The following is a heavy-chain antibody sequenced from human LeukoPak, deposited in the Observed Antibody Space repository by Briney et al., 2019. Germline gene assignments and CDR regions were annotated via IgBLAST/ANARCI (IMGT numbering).Heavy chain of an antibody. V-gene: IGHV3-33*01. CDR3: ARDGPGECSSTSCYYVGAFDI. CDR1: GFTFSSYG. D-gene: IGHD2-2*01. J-gene: IGHJ3*02. CDR2: IWYDGSNK. Sequence: GGSLRLSCAASGFTFSSYGMHWVRQAPGKGLEWVAVIWYDGSNKYYADSVKGRFTIFRDNSKNTLYLQMNSLRAEDTAVYYCARDGPGECSSTSCYYVGAFDIWGQGTMVTVSS.